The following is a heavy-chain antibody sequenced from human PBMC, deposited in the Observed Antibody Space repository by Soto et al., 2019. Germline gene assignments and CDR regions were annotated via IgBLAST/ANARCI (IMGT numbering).Heavy chain of an antibody. CDR3: ARGIVVVPAASPYYYYYYGMDV. Sequence: GGSLRLSCAASGFTFSSYEMNWVRQAPGKGLEWVSYISSSGSTIYYADSVKGRFTISRDNAKNSLYLQMNSLRAEDTAAYYCARGIVVVPAASPYYYYYYGMDVWGQGTTVTVSS. CDR2: ISSSGSTI. D-gene: IGHD2-2*01. CDR1: GFTFSSYE. J-gene: IGHJ6*02. V-gene: IGHV3-48*03.